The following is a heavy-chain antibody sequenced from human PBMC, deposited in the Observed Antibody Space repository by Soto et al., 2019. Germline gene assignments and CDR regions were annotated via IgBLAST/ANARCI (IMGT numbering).Heavy chain of an antibody. D-gene: IGHD3-10*01. V-gene: IGHV3-21*01. CDR3: ARVVEDGSGRYPTNFDS. J-gene: IGHJ4*02. Sequence: EVQLVESGGGLVKPGGSLRLSCAASGFTFSTYSMNWVRQAPGKGLEWVSSISSSSSYIYYADSVKGRFTISRDNAKNSLFLQMNSLRAEDTAVYYCARVVEDGSGRYPTNFDSWGQGILVTVSS. CDR2: ISSSSSYI. CDR1: GFTFSTYS.